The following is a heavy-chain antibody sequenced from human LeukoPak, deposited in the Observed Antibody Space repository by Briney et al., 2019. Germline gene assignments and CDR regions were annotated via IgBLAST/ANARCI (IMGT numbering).Heavy chain of an antibody. V-gene: IGHV3-23*01. CDR3: VKESSCSSGWYFDF. CDR1: GFTFSSYA. Sequence: PGGSLRLSCAASGFTFSSYAMSWVRQAPGKGLEWVSDISGSGTSTYYADSVKGRFTISRDNSKKTLYLQMNSLRAEDTAVYYCVKESSCSSGWYFDFWGQGTLVIVSS. J-gene: IGHJ4*02. CDR2: ISGSGTST. D-gene: IGHD6-19*01.